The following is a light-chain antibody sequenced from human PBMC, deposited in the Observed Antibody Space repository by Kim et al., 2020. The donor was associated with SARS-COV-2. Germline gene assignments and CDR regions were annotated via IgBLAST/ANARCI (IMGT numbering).Light chain of an antibody. CDR1: SGSIASNY. J-gene: IGLJ3*02. CDR3: QSYDSNKSWV. Sequence: KTVTISCTGSSGSIASNYVQWYQQRPGSAPTTVMYEDNQRPSGVPDRFSGSIDSSSNSASLSISGLKTEDEADYYCQSYDSNKSWVFGGGTQLTVL. V-gene: IGLV6-57*02. CDR2: EDN.